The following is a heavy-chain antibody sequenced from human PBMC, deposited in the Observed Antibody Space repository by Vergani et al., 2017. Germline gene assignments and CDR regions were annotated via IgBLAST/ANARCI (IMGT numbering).Heavy chain of an antibody. CDR1: GFDFSSYI. V-gene: IGHV3-30*07. D-gene: IGHD2-15*01. CDR3: ARVRSAYFDY. Sequence: QLVESGGGWVQPGGSLRLSCVVSGFDFSSYIMNWVRQAPGKGLEWVAFIGYDGRIKYNVDSVKGRFTISRDNAKNSLYLQMNSLRAEDTAVYYCARVRSAYFDYWGQGTLVTVSS. J-gene: IGHJ4*02. CDR2: IGYDGRIK.